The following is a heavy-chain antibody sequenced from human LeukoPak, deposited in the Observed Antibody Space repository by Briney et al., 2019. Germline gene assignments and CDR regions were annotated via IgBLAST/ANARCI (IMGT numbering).Heavy chain of an antibody. Sequence: GGSLRLSCAASGFTFSSYSMNWVRQAPGKGLEWVSYISSSSSTIYYADSVKGRFTISRDNAKNSLYLQMNSLRAEDTAVYYCARDRYDILTGYNDAFDIWGQGTMVTVSS. CDR2: ISSSSSTI. D-gene: IGHD3-9*01. CDR1: GFTFSSYS. CDR3: ARDRYDILTGYNDAFDI. V-gene: IGHV3-48*04. J-gene: IGHJ3*02.